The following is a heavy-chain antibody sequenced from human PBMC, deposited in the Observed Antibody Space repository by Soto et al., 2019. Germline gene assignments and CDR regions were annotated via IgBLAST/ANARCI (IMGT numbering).Heavy chain of an antibody. V-gene: IGHV3-23*01. CDR2: ITGSGGST. D-gene: IGHD2-2*01. CDR1: GSTFSSYA. CDR3: AKCGSSSSCPPTGFDP. J-gene: IGHJ5*02. Sequence: PGGSLRLSCAASGSTFSSYAMTWVRQAPGKGLEYVSSITGSGGSTYYADSVRGRFTISRDNSKNTLFVQMNSLRAEDTAIYYCAKCGSSSSCPPTGFDPWGQGTLVIVSS.